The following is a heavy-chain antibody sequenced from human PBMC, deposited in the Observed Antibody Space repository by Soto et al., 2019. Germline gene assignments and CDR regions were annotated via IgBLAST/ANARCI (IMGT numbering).Heavy chain of an antibody. D-gene: IGHD2-2*01. V-gene: IGHV3-23*01. CDR1: GFTFSSYA. Sequence: EVQLLESGGGLVQPGGSLRLSCAASGFTFSSYAMSWVRQAPGKGLEWVSAISGSGGSTYYADSVKGRFTISRDNSKDTLYQQMNSLRAEDTAVYYCAKCGRGAPATVEIDYWGQGTLVTVSS. CDR3: AKCGRGAPATVEIDY. CDR2: ISGSGGST. J-gene: IGHJ4*02.